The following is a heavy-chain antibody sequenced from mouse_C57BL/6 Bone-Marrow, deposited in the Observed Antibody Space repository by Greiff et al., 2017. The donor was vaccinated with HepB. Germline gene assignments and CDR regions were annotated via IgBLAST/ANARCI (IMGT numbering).Heavy chain of an antibody. CDR1: GYTFTSYW. CDR2: IDPNSGGT. Sequence: QVHVKQPGAELVKPGASVKLSCKASGYTFTSYWMHWVKQRPGRGLEWIGRIDPNSGGTKYNEKFKSKATLPVDKPSSTAYMQLSSLTSEDSAVYYCARRGWLLQFAYWGQGTLVTVSA. CDR3: ARRGWLLQFAY. J-gene: IGHJ3*01. V-gene: IGHV1-72*01. D-gene: IGHD2-3*01.